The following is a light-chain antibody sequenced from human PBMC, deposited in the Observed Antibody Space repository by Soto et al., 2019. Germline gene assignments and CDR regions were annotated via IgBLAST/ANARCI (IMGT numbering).Light chain of an antibody. V-gene: IGLV2-23*01. J-gene: IGLJ2*01. CDR1: SSDVGSYNL. CDR2: EGS. CDR3: CSYAGSGPI. Sequence: QSALTQPASVSGSPGQSITISCTGTSSDVGSYNLVSWYQQHPGKAPKLMIYEGSKRPSGVSNRFSGSKSGNTASLTISGLQAEDEADYYCCSYAGSGPIFGGGTQLTVL.